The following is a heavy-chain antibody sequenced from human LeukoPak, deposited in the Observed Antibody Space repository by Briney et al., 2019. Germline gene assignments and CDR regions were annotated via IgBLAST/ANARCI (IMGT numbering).Heavy chain of an antibody. J-gene: IGHJ6*02. CDR1: GYTFTSYG. CDR3: ARSLTIFPYYYGMDV. D-gene: IGHD3-9*01. CDR2: FDPEDGET. V-gene: IGHV1-24*01. Sequence: GASVKVSCKASGYTFTSYGISWVRQAPGQGLEWMGGFDPEDGETIYAQKFQGRVTMTEDTSTDTAYMELSSLRSEDTAVYYCARSLTIFPYYYGMDVWGQGTTVTVSS.